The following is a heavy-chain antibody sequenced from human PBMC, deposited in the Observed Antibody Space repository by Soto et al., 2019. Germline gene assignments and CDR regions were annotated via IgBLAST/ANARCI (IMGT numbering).Heavy chain of an antibody. CDR1: GFTFSTHA. Sequence: PGGSLRLSCEASGFTFSTHAMSWVRQVPGKGLEWVSTFSGSGGNIYYGESVKGRFTISSDDPKNTLYLDMNSLRVEDTAVYYCAKDPPWTVGPLAMDVWGQGTTVTAP. J-gene: IGHJ6*02. CDR3: AKDPPWTVGPLAMDV. V-gene: IGHV3-23*01. D-gene: IGHD2-2*01. CDR2: FSGSGGNI.